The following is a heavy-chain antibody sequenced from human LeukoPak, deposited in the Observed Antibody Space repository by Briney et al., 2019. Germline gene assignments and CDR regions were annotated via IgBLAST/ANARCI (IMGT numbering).Heavy chain of an antibody. CDR3: ARVIKRIVNWFDP. D-gene: IGHD3-22*01. Sequence: GASVKVSCKASGYTFTGYYMHWLRQPPGQGLAWMGWINPNNGGTNYAQKLQGRVTMTRGTSISTAYMELSRLRSDDTAVYYCARVIKRIVNWFDPWGQGTLVTVSS. J-gene: IGHJ5*02. CDR1: GYTFTGYY. CDR2: INPNNGGT. V-gene: IGHV1-2*02.